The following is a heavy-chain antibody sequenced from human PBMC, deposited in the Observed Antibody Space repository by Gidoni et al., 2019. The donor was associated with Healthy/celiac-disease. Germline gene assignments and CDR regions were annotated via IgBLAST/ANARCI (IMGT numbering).Heavy chain of an antibody. D-gene: IGHD6-19*01. CDR2: ISYDGSNK. Sequence: QVQLVASGGGVVQPGRSLRLSCAASGFSFSSYGMHWVRQAPGKGLEWMAVISYDGSNKYYADSVKGRFTISRDNSKNTLYLQMNSLRAEDTAVYYCAKDHGIAVAALDYWGQGTLVTVSS. J-gene: IGHJ4*02. V-gene: IGHV3-30*18. CDR3: AKDHGIAVAALDY. CDR1: GFSFSSYG.